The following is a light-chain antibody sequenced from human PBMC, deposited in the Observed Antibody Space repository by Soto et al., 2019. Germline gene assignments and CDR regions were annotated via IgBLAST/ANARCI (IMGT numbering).Light chain of an antibody. CDR3: QQANSFPIT. Sequence: AIRMTQSPSSLSASTGDRVTITCRASQGISSYLAWYQQKPGKAPKLLIYAASSLQSGVPSRFSGSGSGTDFTLTISSLQPEDFATYYCQQANSFPITFGQGTKVDIK. J-gene: IGKJ1*01. CDR1: QGISSY. CDR2: AAS. V-gene: IGKV1-8*01.